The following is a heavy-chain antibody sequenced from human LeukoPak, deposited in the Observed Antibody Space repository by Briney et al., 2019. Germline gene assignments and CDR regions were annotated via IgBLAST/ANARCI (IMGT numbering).Heavy chain of an antibody. Sequence: PGGGLRLSCAHSGFSLSAYWMRWVREAPGTGLEWVANINPAGTETYYVDPVKGRFTISRDNAKNLLYLQMNSLRAEDTAVYYCARFGYVAAVDLWGQGTLVTVSS. CDR2: INPAGTET. CDR3: ARFGYVAAVDL. V-gene: IGHV3-7*01. J-gene: IGHJ4*02. CDR1: GFSLSAYW. D-gene: IGHD2-15*01.